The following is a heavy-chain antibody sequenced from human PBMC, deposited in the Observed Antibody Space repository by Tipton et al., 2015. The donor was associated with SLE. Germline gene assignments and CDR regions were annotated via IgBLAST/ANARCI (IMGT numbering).Heavy chain of an antibody. Sequence: SLRLSCAASGFPFRNYWMHWVRQTPGKGLVWVSRMNSDGSSRNYADSVKGRFTISRDNAKNTLYLRLNSLRAEDTAVYYCARIHYYGSGSRDYWGQGTLVTVSS. V-gene: IGHV3-74*01. J-gene: IGHJ4*02. D-gene: IGHD3-10*01. CDR1: GFPFRNYW. CDR2: MNSDGSSR. CDR3: ARIHYYGSGSRDY.